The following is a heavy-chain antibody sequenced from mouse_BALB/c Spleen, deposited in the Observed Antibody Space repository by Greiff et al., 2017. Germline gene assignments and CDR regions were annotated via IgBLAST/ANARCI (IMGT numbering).Heavy chain of an antibody. Sequence: QVQLQQPGAELVKPGASVKLSCKASGYTFTSYWMHWVKQRPGQGLEWIGEINPSNGRTNYNEKFKSKATLTVDKSSSAAYMQLSSLTSEDSAVYYCARTTTAMGYWGQGTSVTVSS. J-gene: IGHJ4*01. CDR2: INPSNGRT. CDR1: GYTFTSYW. V-gene: IGHV1S81*02. CDR3: ARTTTAMGY. D-gene: IGHD2-12*01.